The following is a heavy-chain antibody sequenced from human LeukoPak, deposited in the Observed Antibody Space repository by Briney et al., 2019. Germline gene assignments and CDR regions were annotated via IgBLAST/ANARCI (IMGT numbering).Heavy chain of an antibody. V-gene: IGHV1-69*05. CDR3: ARDSLIFSDSLDYYMDV. D-gene: IGHD5/OR15-5a*01. J-gene: IGHJ6*03. CDR2: IIPIFGTA. Sequence: ASVKVSCKVSGGTFSSYAISWVRQAPGQGLEWMGGIIPIFGTANYAQKFQGRVTITTDESTSTAYMELSSLRSEDTAVYYCARDSLIFSDSLDYYMDVWGKGTTVTVSS. CDR1: GGTFSSYA.